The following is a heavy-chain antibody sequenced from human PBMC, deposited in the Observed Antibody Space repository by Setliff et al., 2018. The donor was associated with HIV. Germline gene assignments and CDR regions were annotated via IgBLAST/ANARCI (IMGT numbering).Heavy chain of an antibody. CDR3: ARDQQIGSSTSCYDY. J-gene: IGHJ4*02. CDR2: VKQDGSDK. D-gene: IGHD2-2*01. CDR1: GITFGNAW. Sequence: GGSLRLSCAVSGITFGNAWMSWVRQAPGKGLEWVANVKQDGSDKYYVDSVKGRFTISRDNAKNTLYLQMNSLRAEDTAVYYCARDQQIGSSTSCYDYWGQGTLVTVSS. V-gene: IGHV3-7*01.